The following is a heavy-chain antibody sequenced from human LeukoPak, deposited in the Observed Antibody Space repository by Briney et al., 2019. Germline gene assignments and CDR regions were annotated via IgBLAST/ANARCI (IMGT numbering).Heavy chain of an antibody. V-gene: IGHV3-9*01. D-gene: IGHD4-17*01. CDR2: ISWNSGSI. CDR3: AKAATVTLFFDAFDI. CDR1: GFTFDDYA. Sequence: GGSLRLSCAASGFTFDDYAMHWVRQAPGKGLEWVSGISWNSGSIGYADSVKGRSTISRDNAKNSLYLQMNSLRAEDTALYYCAKAATVTLFFDAFDIWGQGTMVTVSS. J-gene: IGHJ3*02.